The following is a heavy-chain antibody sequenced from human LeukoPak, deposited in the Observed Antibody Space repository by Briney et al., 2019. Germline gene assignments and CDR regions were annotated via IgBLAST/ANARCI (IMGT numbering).Heavy chain of an antibody. CDR1: GYTFTSYG. CDR3: ARVVISGSYYGDFDY. D-gene: IGHD1-26*01. Sequence: GASVKVSCKASGYTFTSYGISWVRQAPGQGLEWMGWISAYNGNTNYAQKLQGRVTMTTDTSTSTAYMELRSLRSDDTAVYYCARVVISGSYYGDFDYWGQGTLVTVSS. J-gene: IGHJ4*02. CDR2: ISAYNGNT. V-gene: IGHV1-18*01.